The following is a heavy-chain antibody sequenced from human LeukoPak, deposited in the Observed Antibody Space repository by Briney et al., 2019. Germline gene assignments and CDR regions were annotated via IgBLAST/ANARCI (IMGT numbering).Heavy chain of an antibody. CDR1: SGSFNDYY. Sequence: PSETLSLTCAVYSGSFNDYYWSWIRQPPGKGLEWIGSIYYSGSTYYNPSLKSRVTISVDTSKNQFSLKLNSVTAADTAVYYCARDDIINSGIYINWFDPWGQGTLVTVSS. CDR2: IYYSGST. J-gene: IGHJ5*02. V-gene: IGHV4-34*01. CDR3: ARDDIINSGIYINWFDP. D-gene: IGHD1-26*01.